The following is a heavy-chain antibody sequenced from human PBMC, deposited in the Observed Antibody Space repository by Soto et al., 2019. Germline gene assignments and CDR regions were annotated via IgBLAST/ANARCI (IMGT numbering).Heavy chain of an antibody. CDR2: ISNSGSTI. V-gene: IGHV3-48*03. CDR3: ATSGRGYCSGGRCYNMDV. D-gene: IGHD2-15*01. Sequence: PGGSLRLSCAASGFTFSSHEMNWVRQAPGKGLEWVSYISNSGSTIYYADSVKGRFTISRDNAKNSLFLQMNSLRAEDTAVYYCATSGRGYCSGGRCYNMDVWGQGTTVTVSS. J-gene: IGHJ6*02. CDR1: GFTFSSHE.